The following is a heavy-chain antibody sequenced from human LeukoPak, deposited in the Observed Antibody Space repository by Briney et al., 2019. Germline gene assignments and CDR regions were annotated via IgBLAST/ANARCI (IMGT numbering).Heavy chain of an antibody. V-gene: IGHV4-59*01. D-gene: IGHD3-3*01. CDR3: ARSRSGYYSALDY. J-gene: IGHJ4*02. Sequence: SETLSLTCTVTGGSISNYYWNWIRQPPGKGLEWIGYIYYIGNTNYNPSLKSRVTISVDTSKNQFSLKVSSVTAADTAVYYCARSRSGYYSALDYWGQGTLVTVSS. CDR1: GGSISNYY. CDR2: IYYIGNT.